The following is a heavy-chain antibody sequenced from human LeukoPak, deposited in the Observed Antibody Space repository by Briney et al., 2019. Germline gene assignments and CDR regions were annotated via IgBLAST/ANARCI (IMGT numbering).Heavy chain of an antibody. CDR1: GFTFGDYT. CDR3: TRAPGRGSSSYYLDY. CDR2: FRSKAYGGTT. J-gene: IGHJ4*02. V-gene: IGHV3-49*03. D-gene: IGHD6-6*01. Sequence: GGSLRLSCTASGFTFGDYTMSWFRQAPGKGLEWVTFFRSKAYGGTTEYAASVKGRFTISRDDSKRITYLQMNSLKTEDTAVYYCTRAPGRGSSSYYLDYWGRGTLVTVSS.